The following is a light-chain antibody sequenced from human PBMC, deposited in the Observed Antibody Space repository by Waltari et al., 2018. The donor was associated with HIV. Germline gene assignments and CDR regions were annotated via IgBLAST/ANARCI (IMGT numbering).Light chain of an antibody. V-gene: IGKV3-20*01. CDR1: QPVGNRR. CDR2: DAS. CDR3: QQYGDTPRT. J-gene: IGKJ4*01. Sequence: IVYTQSPGPPSLSPGDGATLPRRASQPVGNRRIPWYQRKLGQAPRLLIYDASTRATGIPDRFSGSGSGTDFTLTINRLEPEDFAVYYCQQYGDTPRTFGGGTKVEIK.